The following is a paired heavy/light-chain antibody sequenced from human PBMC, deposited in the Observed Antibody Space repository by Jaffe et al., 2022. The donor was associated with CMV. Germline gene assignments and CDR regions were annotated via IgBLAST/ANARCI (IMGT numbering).Heavy chain of an antibody. J-gene: IGHJ3*01. CDR2: IYGSGTT. Sequence: EVQLVESGGTLIQPGGSLRLSCAASGLSISTSLMSWVRQAPGKGLEWVSVIYGSGTTYYADFVKGRFIVSRDKSRNTLSLQMNNLSAEDTAIYFCARRLEDDADSSDYYHDAFDLWGQGTMVTVSA. CDR3: ARRLEDDADSSDYYHDAFDL. D-gene: IGHD3-22*01. V-gene: IGHV3-53*01. CDR1: GLSISTSL.
Light chain of an antibody. J-gene: IGKJ1*01. CDR2: GVS. CDR1: QSVRTN. Sequence: EIVMTQSPATLSVSPGERATLSCRASQSVRTNVAWYQQKPGQAPRLLIYGVSTRATGVPARFRGSGSGTDFTLTISSLQPEDFAIYYCHQYDSWLWTFGLGTKVEV. CDR3: HQYDSWLWT. V-gene: IGKV3-15*01.